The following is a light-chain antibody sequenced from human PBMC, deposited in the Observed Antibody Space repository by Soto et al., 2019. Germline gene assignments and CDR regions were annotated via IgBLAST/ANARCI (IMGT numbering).Light chain of an antibody. CDR2: AAS. CDR1: QSISNY. J-gene: IGKJ1*01. Sequence: DIQMTQSPSTLSASVGARVTITCRASQSISNYLAWYQQKPGKAPKLLIYAASSLQSGVPSRFSGSGSGTDFTLTISSLQPEDFATYYCQQSYSTLTWTFGQGTKVDIK. CDR3: QQSYSTLTWT. V-gene: IGKV1-39*01.